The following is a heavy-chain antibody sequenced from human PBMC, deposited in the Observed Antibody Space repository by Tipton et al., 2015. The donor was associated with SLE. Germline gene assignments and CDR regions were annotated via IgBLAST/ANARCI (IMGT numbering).Heavy chain of an antibody. Sequence: TLSLTCTVSNFSINSGYYWGWIRQPPGKGLEWIGSIYHSGSAYYNPSLKSRVTISVDTSKNQFSLKLSSVTAADTAVYYCARVYSSSHPDVWGKGTTVTVSS. CDR1: NFSINSGYY. J-gene: IGHJ6*04. D-gene: IGHD6-13*01. V-gene: IGHV4-38-2*02. CDR3: ARVYSSSHPDV. CDR2: IYHSGSA.